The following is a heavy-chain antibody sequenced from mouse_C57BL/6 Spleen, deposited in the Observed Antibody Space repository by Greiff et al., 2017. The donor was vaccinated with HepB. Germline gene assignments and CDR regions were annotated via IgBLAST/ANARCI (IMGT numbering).Heavy chain of an antibody. J-gene: IGHJ4*01. V-gene: IGHV5-17*01. D-gene: IGHD2-2*01. CDR3: ARNGYGYGYYYAMDY. Sequence: EVMLVESGGGLVKPGGSLKLSCAASGFTFSDYGMHWVRQAPEKGLEWVAYISSGSSTIYYADTVKGRFTISRDNAKNTLFLQMTSLRSEDTAMYYWARNGYGYGYYYAMDYWGQGTSVTVSS. CDR1: GFTFSDYG. CDR2: ISSGSSTI.